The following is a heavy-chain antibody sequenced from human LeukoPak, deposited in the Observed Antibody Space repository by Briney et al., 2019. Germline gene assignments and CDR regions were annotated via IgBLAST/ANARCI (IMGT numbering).Heavy chain of an antibody. V-gene: IGHV4-39*01. J-gene: IGHJ4*02. CDR3: ARSGYSFLVDS. D-gene: IGHD5-18*01. CDR2: MSYTGTT. Sequence: ASETLSLTCTVYGGSISRSGYYWGWIRQPPGKGLEWIASMSYTGTTYYNPSLKSRVTISVDTSKNQFSLKLSSVTAADTGVYYCARSGYSFLVDSWGQGTLVTVSS. CDR1: GGSISRSGYY.